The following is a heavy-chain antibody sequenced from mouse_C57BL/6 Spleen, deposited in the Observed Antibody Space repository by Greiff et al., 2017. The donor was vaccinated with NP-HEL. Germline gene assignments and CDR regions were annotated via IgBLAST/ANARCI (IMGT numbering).Heavy chain of an antibody. J-gene: IGHJ2*01. CDR2: INYDGSST. D-gene: IGHD1-1*01. Sequence: EVMLVESEGGLVQPGSSMKLSCTASGFTFSDYYMAWVRQVPEKGLEWVANINYDGSSTYYLDSLKSRFIISRDNAKNILYLQMRSRKSEDTATYYCARYYYGSSYDYWGQGTTLTVSS. V-gene: IGHV5-16*01. CDR1: GFTFSDYY. CDR3: ARYYYGSSYDY.